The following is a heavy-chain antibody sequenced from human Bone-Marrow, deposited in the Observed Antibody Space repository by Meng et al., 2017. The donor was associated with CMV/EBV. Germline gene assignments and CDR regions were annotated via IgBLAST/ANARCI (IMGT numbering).Heavy chain of an antibody. V-gene: IGHV3-21*01. CDR3: ARGESSYGGNGLDY. CDR2: ITSSSNYI. CDR1: GFTFSSYA. D-gene: IGHD4-23*01. Sequence: GESLKISCAASGFTFSSYAMHWVRQAPGKGLEWVSSITSSSNYIYYADSVKGRFTISRDNAKNSLYLQMNSLRAEDTAVYYCARGESSYGGNGLDYWGQGTLVTVSS. J-gene: IGHJ4*02.